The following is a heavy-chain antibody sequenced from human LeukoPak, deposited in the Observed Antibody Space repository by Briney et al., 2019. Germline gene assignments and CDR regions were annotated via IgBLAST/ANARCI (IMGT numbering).Heavy chain of an antibody. CDR2: FYPGDSDI. CDR3: ARGIATVLFDY. J-gene: IGHJ4*02. CDR1: GYSFTNYW. D-gene: IGHD2-21*01. Sequence: EESLKISCKGSGYSFTNYWIGWVRQMPGRGLEWMGIFYPGDSDIRYSPSFQGQVTISVDKSISTAYLQWSSLKASDTAMYYCARGIATVLFDYWGQGTLVTVSS. V-gene: IGHV5-51*01.